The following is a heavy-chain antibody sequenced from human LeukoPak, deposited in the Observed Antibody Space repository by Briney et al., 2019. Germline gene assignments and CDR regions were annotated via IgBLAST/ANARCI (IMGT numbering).Heavy chain of an antibody. D-gene: IGHD6-19*01. Sequence: SETLSLTWAVYGGSFSGYYWSWIRQPPGKGLEWIGEINHSGSTNYNPSLKSRVTISVDTSKNQFSLKLSSVTAADTAVYYCARGLQWLVKYYVDYWGQGTLVTVSS. CDR2: INHSGST. CDR1: GGSFSGYY. V-gene: IGHV4-34*01. CDR3: ARGLQWLVKYYVDY. J-gene: IGHJ4*02.